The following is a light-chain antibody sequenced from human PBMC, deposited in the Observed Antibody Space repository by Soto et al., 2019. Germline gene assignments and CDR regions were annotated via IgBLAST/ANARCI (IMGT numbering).Light chain of an antibody. V-gene: IGKV3-20*01. CDR2: VAS. CDR1: QSVSSNY. CDR3: QQYGSSLWT. Sequence: EIVLTQSPGTLSLSPGERATLSCRASQSVSSNYLAWYQQKPGQAPRLLISVASSRATGIPDRFSGSESGTDFTLTISRLEPEDFAVYYCQQYGSSLWTFGQGTKVQIK. J-gene: IGKJ1*01.